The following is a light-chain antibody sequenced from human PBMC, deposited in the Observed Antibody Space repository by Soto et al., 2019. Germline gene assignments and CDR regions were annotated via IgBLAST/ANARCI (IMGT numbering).Light chain of an antibody. V-gene: IGLV4-69*01. Sequence: HLVLTQSPSASASLGASVKLTCTLSSGHSNYAIAWHQQQSEKGPRYLMKLNSDGSHSKGDGIPDRFSGSSSGAERYRTISSLLSEDEADSYCQTSGSGIVVFGGETKLPVL. CDR1: SGHSNYA. J-gene: IGLJ2*01. CDR3: QTSGSGIVV. CDR2: LNSDGSH.